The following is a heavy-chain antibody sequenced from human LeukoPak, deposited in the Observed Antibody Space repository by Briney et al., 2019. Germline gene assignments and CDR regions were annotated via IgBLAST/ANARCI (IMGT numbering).Heavy chain of an antibody. D-gene: IGHD3-10*01. CDR3: AKDTSFDYYYGMDV. V-gene: IGHV3-30*18. J-gene: IGHJ6*02. Sequence: GGSLRLSCAASGFTFSSYAMSWVRQAPGKGLEWVAVISYDGSNKYYADSVKGRFTISRDNSKNTLYLQMNSLRAEDTAVYYCAKDTSFDYYYGMDVWGQGTTVTVSS. CDR1: GFTFSSYA. CDR2: ISYDGSNK.